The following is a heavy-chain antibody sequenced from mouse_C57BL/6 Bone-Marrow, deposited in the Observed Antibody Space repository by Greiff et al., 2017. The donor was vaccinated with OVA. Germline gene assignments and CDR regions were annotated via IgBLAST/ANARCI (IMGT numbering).Heavy chain of an antibody. CDR2: IWSDGST. D-gene: IGHD2-3*01. Sequence: QVQLKESGPGLVAPSQSLSITCTVSGFSLTSYGVHWVRQPPGKGLEWLVVIWSDGSTTYNSALKSRLSISKDNSKSQVFLKMNSLQTDDTAMYYCARHEGMKGYSYAMDYWGQGTSVTVSS. CDR1: GFSLTSYG. J-gene: IGHJ4*01. V-gene: IGHV2-6-1*01. CDR3: ARHEGMKGYSYAMDY.